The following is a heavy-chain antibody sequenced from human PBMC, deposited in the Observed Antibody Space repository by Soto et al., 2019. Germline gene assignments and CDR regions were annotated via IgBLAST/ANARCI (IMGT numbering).Heavy chain of an antibody. CDR1: GFTFSNYG. CDR3: TKRRNVLRFLEWSSGMEV. Sequence: GGSLRLSCAASGFTFSNYGMHWVRQAPGKGLEWVAFISDDGSNKYYADSMKGRFTMSRDNSKRTLYLQMSSLRVEDTAVYYCTKRRNVLRFLEWSSGMEVWGQGTTVKSP. J-gene: IGHJ6*02. D-gene: IGHD3-3*01. V-gene: IGHV3-30*18. CDR2: ISDDGSNK.